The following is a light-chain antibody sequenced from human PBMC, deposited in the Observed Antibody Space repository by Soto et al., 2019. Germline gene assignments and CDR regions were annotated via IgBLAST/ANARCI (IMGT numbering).Light chain of an antibody. CDR1: SSDVGGYHY. CDR3: CSYEGSYIYV. CDR2: DVN. Sequence: QSVLTQPRSVSGSPGQSVTISCTGTSSDVGGYHYVSWYQHHPGKAPKLVIFDVNRRPSGVPHRFSGSKSDNTASLTISWLQAEDGADYYCCSYEGSYIYVFGTGTKV. J-gene: IGLJ1*01. V-gene: IGLV2-11*01.